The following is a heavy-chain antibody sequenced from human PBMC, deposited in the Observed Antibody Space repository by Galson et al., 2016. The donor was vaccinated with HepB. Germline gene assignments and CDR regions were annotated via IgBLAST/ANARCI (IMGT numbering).Heavy chain of an antibody. Sequence: SLRLSCAASGFTFNNYAMSWVRQAPGKGLEWVSAISGSGGNIYYADSVKGRFTISRDNSKNPLYLQMNSLRAEDTAVYYCARDGSLGPTVTTGGHGMDVWGQGTTVPVSS. CDR1: GFTFNNYA. D-gene: IGHD4-17*01. V-gene: IGHV3-23*01. CDR2: ISGSGGNI. J-gene: IGHJ6*02. CDR3: ARDGSLGPTVTTGGHGMDV.